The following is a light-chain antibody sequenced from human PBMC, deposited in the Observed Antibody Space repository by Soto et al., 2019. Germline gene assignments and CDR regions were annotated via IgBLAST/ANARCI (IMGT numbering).Light chain of an antibody. V-gene: IGLV1-44*01. CDR1: SSNIGSNT. CDR3: AAWDESLNGWV. CDR2: SNN. Sequence: QSVLTQPPSASGTPGQRVTISCSGSSSNIGSNTVNWYQQLPGTAPKLLIYSNNHRPSGVPDRFSGSKSGTSASLAISGLQSEDEADYYCAAWDESLNGWVFGGGTKLTVL. J-gene: IGLJ3*02.